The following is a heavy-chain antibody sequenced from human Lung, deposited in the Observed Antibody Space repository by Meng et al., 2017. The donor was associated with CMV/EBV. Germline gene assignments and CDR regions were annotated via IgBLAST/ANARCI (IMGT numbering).Heavy chain of an antibody. CDR3: ARAGYDSSGYYPQPFDY. D-gene: IGHD3-22*01. CDR1: GYTLTSYA. V-gene: IGHV1-3*01. Sequence: AEGKKPGASVKVSCKASGYTLTSYAMHWVRQAPGTRLEWMGWINAGNGNTKYSQRFQGRVTITRDTSASTAYMELSSLRSEDTTVYYCARAGYDSSGYYPQPFDYWGQGTLVTVSS. J-gene: IGHJ4*02. CDR2: INAGNGNT.